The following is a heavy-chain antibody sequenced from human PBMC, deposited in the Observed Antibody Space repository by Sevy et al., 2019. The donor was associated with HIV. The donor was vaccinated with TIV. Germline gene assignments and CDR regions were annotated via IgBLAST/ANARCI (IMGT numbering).Heavy chain of an antibody. CDR1: GFTFRNYG. D-gene: IGHD3-16*01. J-gene: IGHJ4*02. V-gene: IGHV3-33*08. Sequence: GGSLRLSCIASGFTFRNYGIHWVRQAPGKGLDWVAVIGYDGSNIHYADSVKGRFTISRDNSKNTVFLQMDSLRAEDTAIYYCARDPRMFGDYLLAFFDYWGQGTLVTVSS. CDR3: ARDPRMFGDYLLAFFDY. CDR2: IGYDGSNI.